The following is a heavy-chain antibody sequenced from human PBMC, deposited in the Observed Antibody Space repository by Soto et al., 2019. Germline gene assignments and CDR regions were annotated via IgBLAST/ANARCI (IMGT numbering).Heavy chain of an antibody. CDR3: ARDPGSSWTTVGLVDY. CDR2: IWNDGSNK. CDR1: GFTFSSFG. Sequence: QVQLVESGGGVVQPGRSLRLSCAASGFTFSSFGMHWVRQAPGKGLEWVAVIWNDGSNKYYADSVKGRFTISRDNSENTLYLQMNSLRAEDTAAYYCARDPGSSWTTVGLVDYWGQGTLVTVSS. V-gene: IGHV3-33*01. D-gene: IGHD6-13*01. J-gene: IGHJ4*02.